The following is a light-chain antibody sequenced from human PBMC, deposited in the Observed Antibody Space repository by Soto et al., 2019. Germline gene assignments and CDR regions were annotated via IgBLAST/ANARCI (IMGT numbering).Light chain of an antibody. CDR3: QEYIHWPPGM. Sequence: EIVVTQSPATLSASPGERVTLSCRASQFVSRRLAWYQQRLGQVPRLLIYDTSTRAPGISARFSGSGSGTEFTLTISSLQSEAFAVYYCQEYIHWPPGMFGPGTTVDIK. CDR1: QFVSRR. CDR2: DTS. V-gene: IGKV3-15*01. J-gene: IGKJ1*01.